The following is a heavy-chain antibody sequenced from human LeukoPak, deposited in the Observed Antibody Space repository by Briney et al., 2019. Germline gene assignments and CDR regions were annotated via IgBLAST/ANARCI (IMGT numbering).Heavy chain of an antibody. Sequence: GRSLRLSCAASGFTFSSYAMSWVRQAPGKGLEWVSAISGSGGSTYYADSVKGRFTISRDNSKNTLYLQMNSLRAEDTAVYYCAKGDSSGWYYFDYWGQGTLVTVSS. CDR2: ISGSGGST. CDR3: AKGDSSGWYYFDY. D-gene: IGHD6-19*01. V-gene: IGHV3-23*01. J-gene: IGHJ4*02. CDR1: GFTFSSYA.